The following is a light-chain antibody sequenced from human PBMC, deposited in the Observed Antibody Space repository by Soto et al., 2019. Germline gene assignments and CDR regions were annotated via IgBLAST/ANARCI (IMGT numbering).Light chain of an antibody. V-gene: IGKV3-15*01. Sequence: EIGMTQSPATLSVSPGERATISCRASQSVSSNLAWYQQKPGQAPRLLIYGVSTRATGIPARFSGSGSGTEFTLTISSLQPDDFATYYCQQYNSYSGTFGQGTKVDIK. CDR2: GVS. CDR1: QSVSSN. CDR3: QQYNSYSGT. J-gene: IGKJ1*01.